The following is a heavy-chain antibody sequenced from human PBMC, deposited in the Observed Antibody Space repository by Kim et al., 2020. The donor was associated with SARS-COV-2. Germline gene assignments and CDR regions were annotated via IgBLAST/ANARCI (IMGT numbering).Heavy chain of an antibody. CDR1: GFTFSSCA. Sequence: GGSLRLSCAASGFTFSSCAMTWVRQAPGKGLEWVSTINDNGGRTYYADSVKGRFTISRDNTKNTLYLQMNSLRDEDTAVNYCASTREGIWGPGTMVTVSS. J-gene: IGHJ3*02. V-gene: IGHV3-23*01. CDR3: ASTREGI. D-gene: IGHD2-2*01. CDR2: INDNGGRT.